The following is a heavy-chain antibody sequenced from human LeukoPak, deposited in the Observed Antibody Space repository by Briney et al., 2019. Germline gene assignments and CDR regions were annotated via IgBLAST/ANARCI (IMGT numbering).Heavy chain of an antibody. Sequence: GGSLRLPCSASEFTLAGNGMSWVRPAPGKGLEGVSGVSGGSGDTYYADSVKGRFTISRNNSKNTLYLQMNSLRAADTAVYYCARDKGTSYLSSFDYWGQGTLVTVSS. CDR2: VSGGSGDT. V-gene: IGHV3-23*01. CDR3: ARDKGTSYLSSFDY. D-gene: IGHD6-6*01. J-gene: IGHJ4*02. CDR1: EFTLAGNG.